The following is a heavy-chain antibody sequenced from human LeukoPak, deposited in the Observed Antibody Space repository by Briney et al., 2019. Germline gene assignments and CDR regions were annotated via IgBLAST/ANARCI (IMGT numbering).Heavy chain of an antibody. V-gene: IGHV1-8*01. CDR1: GYTFTSYD. Sequence: GASVKVSCKASGYTFTSYDINWVRQATGQGPGWMGWMSPNSGNTGYARKFQGRVTMTRSTSMSTAYMELSSLRSEDTAVYYCARGPPNWGYDYWGQGTLVTVSS. D-gene: IGHD7-27*01. CDR3: ARGPPNWGYDY. J-gene: IGHJ4*02. CDR2: MSPNSGNT.